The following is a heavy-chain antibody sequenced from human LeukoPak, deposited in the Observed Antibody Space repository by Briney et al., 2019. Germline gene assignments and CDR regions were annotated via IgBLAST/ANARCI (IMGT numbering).Heavy chain of an antibody. CDR3: ARRLTQYDCFDP. Sequence: SETLSLTCTVSGGSIRSSYYYWGWIRQPPGKGLEWIGSIYDSGSTYYNPSLKSRVTISVDTSKNQFSLHLNSVTPEDTAVYYCARRLTQYDCFDPWGQGILVTVSS. CDR1: GGSIRSSYYY. D-gene: IGHD2-2*01. V-gene: IGHV4-39*01. J-gene: IGHJ5*02. CDR2: IYDSGST.